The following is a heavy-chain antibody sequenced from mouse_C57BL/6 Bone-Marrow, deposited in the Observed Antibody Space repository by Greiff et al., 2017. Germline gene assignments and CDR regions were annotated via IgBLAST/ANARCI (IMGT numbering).Heavy chain of an antibody. V-gene: IGHV1-15*01. CDR1: GYTFTDYE. J-gene: IGHJ2*01. CDR3: TRGAYCFDY. CDR2: IDPETGGT. Sequence: VQLQQSGAELVRPGASVTLSCTASGYTFTDYEMHWVKQTPVHGLEWIGAIDPETGGTAYNQKFKGRAILTADKSSSTAYLQLCSLTSEDSAVYYCTRGAYCFDYWGQGTTLTVSS.